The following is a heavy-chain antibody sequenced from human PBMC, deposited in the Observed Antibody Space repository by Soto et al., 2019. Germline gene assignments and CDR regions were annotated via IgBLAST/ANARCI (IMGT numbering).Heavy chain of an antibody. J-gene: IGHJ4*02. D-gene: IGHD5-12*01. CDR1: GGSISSGDYY. Sequence: SETLSLTCTVSGGSISSGDYYWAWIRQPPGRGLEWIGSIYYTGSTYYNPSLKSRVTKSVDTSKNQFSLRLRSLTAADTAVYYCARLEMATTVGFDYWGQGTLVTVSS. CDR2: IYYTGST. V-gene: IGHV4-39*01. CDR3: ARLEMATTVGFDY.